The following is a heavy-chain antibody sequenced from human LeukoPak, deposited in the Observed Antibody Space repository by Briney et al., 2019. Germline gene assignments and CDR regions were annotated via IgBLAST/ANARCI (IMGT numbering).Heavy chain of an antibody. CDR1: GYRFTTYW. CDR3: ARALVGAATLSY. V-gene: IGHV5-51*01. D-gene: IGHD1-26*01. J-gene: IGHJ4*02. CDR2: IYPGDSDT. Sequence: GESLKISFQGSGYRFTTYWIAWVRQMPGKGLEWMGVIYPGDSDTRYSPSFQGQVTLSADKSISTAYLQWSSLKASDTAIYYCARALVGAATLSYWGQGTLVTVSS.